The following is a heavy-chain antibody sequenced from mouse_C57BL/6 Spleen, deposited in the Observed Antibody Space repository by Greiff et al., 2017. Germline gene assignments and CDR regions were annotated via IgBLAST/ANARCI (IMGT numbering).Heavy chain of an antibody. J-gene: IGHJ2*01. CDR1: GYAFTNYL. Sequence: VQLQQSGAELVRPGTSVKVSCKASGYAFTNYLIEWVKQRPGQGLEWIGVINPGSGGTNYNEKFKGKATLTADKSSSTAYMQLSSLTSEDSAVYVCARKSYGSSLDYWGQGTTLTVSS. V-gene: IGHV1-54*01. CDR2: INPGSGGT. D-gene: IGHD1-1*01. CDR3: ARKSYGSSLDY.